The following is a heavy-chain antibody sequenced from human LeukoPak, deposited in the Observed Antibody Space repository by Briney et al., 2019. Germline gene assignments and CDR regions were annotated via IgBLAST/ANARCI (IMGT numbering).Heavy chain of an antibody. CDR2: INHSGST. Sequence: SETLSLTCAVYGGSFSGYYWSWIRQPPGKGLEWIGEINHSGSTNYNPSLKSRVTISVDTSKNQFSLKLSSVTAADTAVYYCARDISYCSGGSCYQRVWFDPWGQGTLVTVSS. V-gene: IGHV4-34*01. D-gene: IGHD2-15*01. J-gene: IGHJ5*02. CDR1: GGSFSGYY. CDR3: ARDISYCSGGSCYQRVWFDP.